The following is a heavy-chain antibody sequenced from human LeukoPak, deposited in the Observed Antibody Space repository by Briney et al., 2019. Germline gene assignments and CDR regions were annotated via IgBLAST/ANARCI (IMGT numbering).Heavy chain of an antibody. Sequence: SETLSLTCTVSGGSISSSSYYWGWIRQPPGKGLEWIGSIYYSGNIYYNPSLKSRVTISVDTSNDQFSLRLSSVTAADTAVYCCASGYDRSGYSFDCWGQGTLVTVSS. J-gene: IGHJ4*02. CDR1: GGSISSSSYY. CDR3: ASGYDRSGYSFDC. CDR2: IYYSGNI. V-gene: IGHV4-39*01. D-gene: IGHD3-22*01.